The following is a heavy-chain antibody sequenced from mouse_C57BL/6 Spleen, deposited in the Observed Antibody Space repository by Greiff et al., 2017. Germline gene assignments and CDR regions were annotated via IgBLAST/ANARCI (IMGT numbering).Heavy chain of an antibody. CDR3: ARGYYGSSSSWFAY. CDR2: IDPSDSYT. J-gene: IGHJ3*01. V-gene: IGHV1-69*01. CDR1: GYTFTSYW. Sequence: VQLQQPGAELVMPGASVKLSCKASGYTFTSYWMHWVKQRPGQGLEWIGEIDPSDSYTNYNQKFKGKSTLTVDKSSSTAYMQLSSLTSEDAAVYYCARGYYGSSSSWFAYGGQGTLGTVSA. D-gene: IGHD1-1*01.